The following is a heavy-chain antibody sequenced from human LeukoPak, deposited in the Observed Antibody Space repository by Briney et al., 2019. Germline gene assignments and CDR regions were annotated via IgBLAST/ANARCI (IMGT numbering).Heavy chain of an antibody. V-gene: IGHV3-30*18. CDR1: GFTFSSYG. CDR3: AKDQRDYYDSSGSSIQH. J-gene: IGHJ1*01. CDR2: ISYDGSNK. Sequence: PGRSLRLSCAASGFTFSSYGMHWVRQAPGKGLEWVAVISYDGSNKYYADSVKGRFTISRDNSKNTLYLQMNSLRAEDTAVYYCAKDQRDYYDSSGSSIQHWGQGTLVTVSS. D-gene: IGHD3-22*01.